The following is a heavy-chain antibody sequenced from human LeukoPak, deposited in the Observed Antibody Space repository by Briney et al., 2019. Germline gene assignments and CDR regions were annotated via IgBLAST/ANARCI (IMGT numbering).Heavy chain of an antibody. Sequence: PGGSLRLSCAGSGFSVSNNYMSWVRQAPGKGLEWVSAIYSGGSTYYADSVKGRFTISRDNSKNTLYLQMNSLRAEDTAVYYCARSRDGYNGLFDPWGQGTLVTVSS. CDR2: IYSGGST. V-gene: IGHV3-53*01. D-gene: IGHD5-24*01. CDR3: ARSRDGYNGLFDP. J-gene: IGHJ5*02. CDR1: GFSVSNNY.